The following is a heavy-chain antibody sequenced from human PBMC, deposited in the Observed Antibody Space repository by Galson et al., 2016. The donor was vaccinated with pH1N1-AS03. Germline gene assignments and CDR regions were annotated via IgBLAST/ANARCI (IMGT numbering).Heavy chain of an antibody. Sequence: SVKVSCKASGYTFTSYGITWVRQAPGQGLEWMGWISACNGNTNYGQKVQGRVTLTTDTSTSTAYMEMRSLRSDDTAVYYCARGCSSTSCIKYSSWYRDYWGQGTLLTVSS. CDR1: GYTFTSYG. V-gene: IGHV1-18*04. J-gene: IGHJ4*02. CDR3: ARGCSSTSCIKYSSWYRDY. D-gene: IGHD2-2*01. CDR2: ISACNGNT.